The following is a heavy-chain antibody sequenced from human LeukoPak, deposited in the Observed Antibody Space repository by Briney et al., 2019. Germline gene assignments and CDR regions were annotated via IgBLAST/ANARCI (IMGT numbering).Heavy chain of an antibody. V-gene: IGHV1-46*01. Sequence: ASVTVSCKASGYTFTGYYMHWVRQAPGQGLEWMGIINPSGGSTSYAQKFQGRVTMTRDTSASTVYMELSSLRSEDTAVYYCARDQHSTTYDDFWSCYYYFDYWGQGTLVTVSS. J-gene: IGHJ4*02. D-gene: IGHD3-3*01. CDR3: ARDQHSTTYDDFWSCYYYFDY. CDR1: GYTFTGYY. CDR2: INPSGGST.